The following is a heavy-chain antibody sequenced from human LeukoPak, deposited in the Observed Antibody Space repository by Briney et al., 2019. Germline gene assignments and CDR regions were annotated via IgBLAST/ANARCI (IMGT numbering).Heavy chain of an antibody. D-gene: IGHD5-18*01. CDR1: CGSFTGYY. Sequence: AATLSLTHAVYCGSFTGYYGSWIRLPRGRGLECMVVINHGASTNYNPSLKGRVTISVDTSKNQFSLKLSSVTAADTAVYYCARAVGKKRGYSYGTLYGMDVWGQGTTVTVSS. CDR3: ARAVGKKRGYSYGTLYGMDV. V-gene: IGHV4-34*01. J-gene: IGHJ6*02. CDR2: INHGAST.